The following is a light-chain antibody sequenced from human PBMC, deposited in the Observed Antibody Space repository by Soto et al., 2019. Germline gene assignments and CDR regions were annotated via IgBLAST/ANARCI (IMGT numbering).Light chain of an antibody. Sequence: QSALTQPRSVSGSPGQSVTVSCTGTSRDVGIYNYVSWYQQRPGTAPKVMIYDVTKWPSGVPDRFSGSKSANTASLTISGPQADDEADYYCCSYAGNYTLLFGGGTKLTVL. V-gene: IGLV2-11*01. CDR3: CSYAGNYTLL. CDR2: DVT. J-gene: IGLJ2*01. CDR1: SRDVGIYNY.